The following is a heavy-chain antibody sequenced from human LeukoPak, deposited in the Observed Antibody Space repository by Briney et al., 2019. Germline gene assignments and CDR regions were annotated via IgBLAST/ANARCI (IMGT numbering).Heavy chain of an antibody. V-gene: IGHV1-2*02. CDR3: ASIVVAPQGFDY. Sequence: ASVKVSFKASGYTFTGHYIHWVRQAPGQGLEWMGWINPNSGGTNYAQKFQGRVTMTRDTSISTAYMELSRLRSDDTAVYYCASIVVAPQGFDYWGQGTLVTVSS. CDR2: INPNSGGT. CDR1: GYTFTGHY. J-gene: IGHJ4*02. D-gene: IGHD3-22*01.